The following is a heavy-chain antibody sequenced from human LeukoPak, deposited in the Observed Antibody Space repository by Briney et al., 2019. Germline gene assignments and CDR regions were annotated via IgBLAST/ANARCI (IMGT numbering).Heavy chain of an antibody. V-gene: IGHV4-59*08. J-gene: IGHJ4*02. CDR3: ARGGYRDYFDY. Sequence: PSETLSLTCTVSGGSISSYYWTWIRQPPGKGLEWIGYIHYNGNTNYNPSLKSRVTVSLDTSKKQFSLKVNSVTAADTAVYYCARGGYRDYFDYWGQGTLVTVSS. CDR1: GGSISSYY. D-gene: IGHD6-13*01. CDR2: IHYNGNT.